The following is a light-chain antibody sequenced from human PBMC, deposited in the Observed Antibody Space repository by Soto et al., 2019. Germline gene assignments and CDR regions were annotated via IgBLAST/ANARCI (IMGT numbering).Light chain of an antibody. V-gene: IGKV3-11*01. CDR1: HSVTTH. CDR2: DAS. J-gene: IGKJ5*01. CDR3: QQRSDSIT. Sequence: EIVLTQSPDTLSLSPGERATLSCWASHSVTTHLAWFQQRPGQTPRLLIYDASTRAPGIPARFSGRGSGADFTLTISSLEPEDFAVYHCQQRSDSITFGQGTRLEIK.